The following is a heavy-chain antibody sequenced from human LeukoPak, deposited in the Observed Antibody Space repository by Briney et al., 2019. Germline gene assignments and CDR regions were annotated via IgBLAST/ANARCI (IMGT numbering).Heavy chain of an antibody. CDR2: ISSSSSYI. V-gene: IGHV3-21*04. Sequence: PGGSLRLSCAASGFTFSSYSMNWVRQAPGKGLEWVSSISSSSSYIYYADSVKGRFTISRDNSKNTLYLQMNSLRAEDTAVYYCASWVGSYAWYFDLWGRGTLVTVSS. CDR1: GFTFSSYS. J-gene: IGHJ2*01. D-gene: IGHD1-26*01. CDR3: ASWVGSYAWYFDL.